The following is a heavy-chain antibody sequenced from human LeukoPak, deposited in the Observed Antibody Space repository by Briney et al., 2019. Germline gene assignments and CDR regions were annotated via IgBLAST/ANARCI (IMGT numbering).Heavy chain of an antibody. CDR2: IWYDGSNE. CDR1: GFTFSNAW. CDR3: ARDSPLTAGPFDP. Sequence: PGGSLRLSCAASGFTFSNAWMNWVRQAPGKGLEWVAFIWYDGSNEYYADSVKGRFTIFRDNSKNTLYLQMNSLRGDDTAVYYCARDSPLTAGPFDPWGQGTLVTVSS. D-gene: IGHD7-27*01. J-gene: IGHJ5*02. V-gene: IGHV3-33*08.